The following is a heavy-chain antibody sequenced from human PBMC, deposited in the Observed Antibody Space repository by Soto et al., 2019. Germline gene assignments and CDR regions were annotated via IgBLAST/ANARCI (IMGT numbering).Heavy chain of an antibody. V-gene: IGHV3-7*04. CDR3: ARGDYYDTNGPFSDAFDI. CDR1: GFTFTTYW. CDR2: IRPDGSEK. J-gene: IGHJ3*02. Sequence: PGGSLRLSCAASGFTFTTYWMSWVRQAPGKGLEWVANIRPDGSEKWYVDSVKGRFTISRDNAKNSLYLQMSSLRAEDTAVYYCARGDYYDTNGPFSDAFDIWGRGTMVTVSS. D-gene: IGHD3-22*01.